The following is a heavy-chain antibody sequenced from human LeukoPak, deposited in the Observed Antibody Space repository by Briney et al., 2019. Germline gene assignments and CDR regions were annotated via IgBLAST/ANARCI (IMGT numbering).Heavy chain of an antibody. J-gene: IGHJ4*02. CDR1: GFTFSSYS. Sequence: GGSLRLSCAASGFTFSSYSMNWVRQAPGKGLEWVSYISSSSSTIYYADSVKGRFTISRDNAKNSLYLQMNSLRAEDTAVYYCARDPAASGSWSYYYDSSGHKPVDYWGQGTLVTVSS. D-gene: IGHD3-22*01. CDR3: ARDPAASGSWSYYYDSSGHKPVDY. V-gene: IGHV3-48*01. CDR2: ISSSSSTI.